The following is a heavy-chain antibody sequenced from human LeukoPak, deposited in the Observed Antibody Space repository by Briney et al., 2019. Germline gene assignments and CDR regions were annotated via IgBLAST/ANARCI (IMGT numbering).Heavy chain of an antibody. D-gene: IGHD3-10*01. Sequence: GASVKVSCKASGYTFTSYAMHWVRQAPGQRLEWMGWINAGNGNTKYSQKFQGRVTITRDTSASTAYMELSSLRAEDTAVYYCAKGVYQFYGSGSYTLDFWGQGTQVTVSS. CDR3: AKGVYQFYGSGSYTLDF. CDR1: GYTFTSYA. CDR2: INAGNGNT. J-gene: IGHJ4*02. V-gene: IGHV1-3*01.